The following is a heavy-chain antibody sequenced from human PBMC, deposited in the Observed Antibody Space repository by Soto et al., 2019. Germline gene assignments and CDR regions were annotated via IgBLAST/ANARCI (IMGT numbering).Heavy chain of an antibody. V-gene: IGHV1-3*01. CDR2: INAGNGNT. Sequence: QVQLVQSGAEVKKPGASVKVSCKASGYTFTSYAMHWVRQAPGQRLEWMGWINAGNGNTKSSQKFQGRVTITRDTSASTTYMELNSLRSEDTAVYYCANGYGGSYLYRDYWGQGTLVTVSS. D-gene: IGHD1-26*01. J-gene: IGHJ4*02. CDR3: ANGYGGSYLYRDY. CDR1: GYTFTSYA.